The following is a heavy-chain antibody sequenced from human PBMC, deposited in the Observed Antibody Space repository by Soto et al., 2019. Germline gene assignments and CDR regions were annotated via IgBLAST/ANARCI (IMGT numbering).Heavy chain of an antibody. D-gene: IGHD3-16*01. Sequence: QVQLQQWGAGLLKPSETLSLTCAVYGGSFSGYYCTWSRHSPGKGLEWIGEIHPSGTTNYNPSLNSRLTMSLHTAKTQFALRLTSVTAADTAVYYCARGRDAYKGGNYWGQGTLVSVSS. V-gene: IGHV4-34*01. CDR2: IHPSGTT. J-gene: IGHJ4*02. CDR3: ARGRDAYKGGNY. CDR1: GGSFSGYY.